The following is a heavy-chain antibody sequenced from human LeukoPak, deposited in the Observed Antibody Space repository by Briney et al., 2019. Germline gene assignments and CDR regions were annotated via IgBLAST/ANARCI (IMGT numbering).Heavy chain of an antibody. CDR3: ARHAIYSGGYSYWFDP. CDR2: IYNNQYT. CDR1: GGSISSYY. J-gene: IGHJ5*02. D-gene: IGHD1-26*01. V-gene: IGHV4-59*08. Sequence: PSETLSLTCTVSGGSISSYYWSWIRQPPGKGLEWIALIYNNQYTTYNPSLKSRASISVDTSKNLCSLRLTSVTAADTAVYYCARHAIYSGGYSYWFDPWGLGTLVSVSS.